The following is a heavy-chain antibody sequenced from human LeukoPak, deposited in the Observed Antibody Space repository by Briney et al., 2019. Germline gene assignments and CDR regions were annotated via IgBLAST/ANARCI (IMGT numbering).Heavy chain of an antibody. D-gene: IGHD3-10*01. Sequence: GGSLRLSCAASGFTFDDYAMHWVRQAPGKGLEWVSGISWNSGSIGYADSVKGRFTISRDNAKNSLYLQMNSLRAEDTALYYCAKDKGFGSNYYYGMDVWGQGTTVTVPS. CDR3: AKDKGFGSNYYYGMDV. CDR1: GFTFDDYA. V-gene: IGHV3-9*01. J-gene: IGHJ6*02. CDR2: ISWNSGSI.